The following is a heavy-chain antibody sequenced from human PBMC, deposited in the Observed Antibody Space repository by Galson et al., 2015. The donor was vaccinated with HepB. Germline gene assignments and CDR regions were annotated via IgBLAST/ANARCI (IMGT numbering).Heavy chain of an antibody. J-gene: IGHJ5*02. V-gene: IGHV7-4-1*02. CDR2: INTNTRNP. D-gene: IGHD2-15*01. CDR1: GYTLTNYA. Sequence: KVSCKASGYTLTNYAMNWVRQAPGQGLEWMGWINTNTRNPTYAQGFTGRFVFSLDTSVSTAYLQINRLKAEDTAVYYCAREVVVVAALGEVGWFDPWGQGTLVTVSS. CDR3: AREVVVVAALGEVGWFDP.